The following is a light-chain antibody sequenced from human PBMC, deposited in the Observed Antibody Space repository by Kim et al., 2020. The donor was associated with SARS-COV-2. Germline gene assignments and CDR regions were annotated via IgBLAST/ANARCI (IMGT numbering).Light chain of an antibody. J-gene: IGLJ3*02. Sequence: SYELTQPPSVSVAPGKTARITCGGNNIGSKSVHWYQQKPGQAPVLVIYYDNDRPSGIPERFSGSNSGNTATLTISRVGAGDEADYYCQVWDSSSDHRGVF. CDR3: QVWDSSSDHRGV. V-gene: IGLV3-21*04. CDR2: YDN. CDR1: NIGSKS.